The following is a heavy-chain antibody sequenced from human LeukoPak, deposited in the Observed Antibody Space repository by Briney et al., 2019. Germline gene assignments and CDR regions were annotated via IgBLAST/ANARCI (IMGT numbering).Heavy chain of an antibody. Sequence: SETLSLTCTVSGGSVSSGSYYWSWIRQPPGKGLEWIGYIYYSGSTNYNPSLESRVTISVDTSKNQFSLKLSSVTAADTAVYYCARVHTTVTTYCFDYWGQGTLVTVSS. CDR1: GGSVSSGSYY. CDR2: IYYSGST. D-gene: IGHD4-17*01. V-gene: IGHV4-61*01. J-gene: IGHJ4*02. CDR3: ARVHTTVTTYCFDY.